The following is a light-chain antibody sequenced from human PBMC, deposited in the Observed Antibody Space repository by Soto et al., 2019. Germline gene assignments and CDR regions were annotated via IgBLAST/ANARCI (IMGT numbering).Light chain of an antibody. CDR1: QSVRSN. Sequence: ELARTQSPEKLSLSPGERATLSCRASQSVRSNLAWYQQKPGQAPRLLIYGASTRATGIPGRFSGSGSGTEFTLTISSLQSEDFAVYYCQQYDNWWTFGQGTEVDIK. CDR3: QQYDNWWT. J-gene: IGKJ1*01. V-gene: IGKV3-15*01. CDR2: GAS.